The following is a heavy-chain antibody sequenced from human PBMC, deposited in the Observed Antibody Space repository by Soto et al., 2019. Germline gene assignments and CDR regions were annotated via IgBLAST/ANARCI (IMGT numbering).Heavy chain of an antibody. Sequence: QVQLVESGGGVVQPGRSLRLSCAASGFTFSSYGMHWVRQAPGKGLEWVAVISYDGSNKYYADSVKGRFTISRDNSKNTLHLQMNSLRAEDTAGYYCAALYCTNGVCYDYWGQGTLVTVSS. CDR1: GFTFSSYG. CDR2: ISYDGSNK. V-gene: IGHV3-30*03. J-gene: IGHJ4*02. CDR3: AALYCTNGVCYDY. D-gene: IGHD2-8*01.